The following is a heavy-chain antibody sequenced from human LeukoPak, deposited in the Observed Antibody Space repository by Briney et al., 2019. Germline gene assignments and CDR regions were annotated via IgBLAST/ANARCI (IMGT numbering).Heavy chain of an antibody. CDR1: GYTFTIYG. CDR2: ISAYNGDT. D-gene: IGHD3-22*01. V-gene: IGHV1-18*01. Sequence: AASVKVSCKASGYTFTIYGINWVRQAPGQGPEWMGRISAYNGDTNFAQNFQGRVTMTTDPSTSTAYMELRSLRSDDTAVYYCARDYYDNSGYYSHSGGYWGQGTLVTVSS. J-gene: IGHJ4*02. CDR3: ARDYYDNSGYYSHSGGY.